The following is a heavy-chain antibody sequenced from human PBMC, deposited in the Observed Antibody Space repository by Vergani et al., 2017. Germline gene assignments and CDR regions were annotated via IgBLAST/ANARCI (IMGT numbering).Heavy chain of an antibody. CDR1: GGSISSYY. Sequence: QVRLQESGPGLVKPSETLSLTCSVSGGSISSYYWSWIRQPPGKGLEWIGYIYYSGSTNYNPSLKSRVTISVDTSKNQFSLKLSSVTAADTAVYYCARAIPGDLWFGELLSYYFDYWGQGTLVTVSS. J-gene: IGHJ4*02. CDR2: IYYSGST. D-gene: IGHD3-10*01. CDR3: ARAIPGDLWFGELLSYYFDY. V-gene: IGHV4-59*01.